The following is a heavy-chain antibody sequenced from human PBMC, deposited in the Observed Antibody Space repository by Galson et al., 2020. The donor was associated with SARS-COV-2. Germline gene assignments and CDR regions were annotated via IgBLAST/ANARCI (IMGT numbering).Heavy chain of an antibody. CDR1: GFTFSSYD. D-gene: IGHD6-19*01. J-gene: IGHJ3*02. Sequence: GGSLRLSCAASGFTFSSYDMHWVRQATGKGLEWVSAIGTAGDPYYPGSVKGRFTISRDNSKNTLYLQMNSLRAEDTAVYYCAREMHQGRDSSGWDNDAFDIWGQGTMVTVSS. CDR3: AREMHQGRDSSGWDNDAFDI. V-gene: IGHV3-13*05. CDR2: IGTAGDP.